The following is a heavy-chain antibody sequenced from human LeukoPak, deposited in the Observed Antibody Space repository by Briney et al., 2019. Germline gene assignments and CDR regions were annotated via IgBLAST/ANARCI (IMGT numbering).Heavy chain of an antibody. J-gene: IGHJ4*02. V-gene: IGHV3-33*06. Sequence: PGTSLRLSCATSGFTFRSHAMHWVRQSPGKGLEWVAQIWYDGSNKYYADSVKGRFTISRDNSKNTLYLQMNSLRAEDTAVYYCAKVTGNFWSGYQDYWGQGTLVTVSS. CDR1: GFTFRSHA. CDR2: IWYDGSNK. D-gene: IGHD3-3*01. CDR3: AKVTGNFWSGYQDY.